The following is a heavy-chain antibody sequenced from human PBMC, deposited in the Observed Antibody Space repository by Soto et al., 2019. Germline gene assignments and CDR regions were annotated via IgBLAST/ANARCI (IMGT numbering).Heavy chain of an antibody. J-gene: IGHJ5*02. CDR1: GFTFSSYS. D-gene: IGHD3-10*01. V-gene: IGHV3-74*01. Sequence: GGSLRLSCAASGFTFSSYSMNWVRQSPGKGLVWVALIKSDGSSTTYADSVTCRFAISRDNAKKTLYLQMNSLRGDEKAVYYCAREYMLRGRDSNWFDPWRQGTLVTVSS. CDR3: AREYMLRGRDSNWFDP. CDR2: IKSDGSST.